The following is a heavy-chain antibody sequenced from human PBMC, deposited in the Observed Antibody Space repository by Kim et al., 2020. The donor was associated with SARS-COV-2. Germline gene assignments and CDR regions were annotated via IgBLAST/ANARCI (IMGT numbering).Heavy chain of an antibody. J-gene: IGHJ4*02. CDR1: GFTFSSYA. CDR3: AKDDSQLWLRVVYFDY. D-gene: IGHD5-18*01. V-gene: IGHV3-23*01. CDR2: ISGSGGST. Sequence: GGSLRLSCAASGFTFSSYAMSWVRQAPGKGLEWVSAISGSGGSTYYADSVKGRFTISRDNSKNTLYLQMNSLRAEDTAVYYCAKDDSQLWLRVVYFDYWGQGTLVTVSS.